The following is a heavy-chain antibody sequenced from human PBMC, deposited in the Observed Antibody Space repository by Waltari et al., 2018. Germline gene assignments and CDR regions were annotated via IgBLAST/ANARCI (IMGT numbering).Heavy chain of an antibody. D-gene: IGHD6-19*01. CDR3: ARGPPGGIAVADGFDY. J-gene: IGHJ4*02. Sequence: EVQLVESGGGLVQPGGSLRLSCAASGFTFSSYEMNWVRQAPGKVLGWVSYISSMCSIIYYAGSVKGRVTISRDNAKNSLYLQMNSLRAEDTAVYYCARGPPGGIAVADGFDYWGQGTLVTVSS. CDR1: GFTFSSYE. V-gene: IGHV3-48*03. CDR2: ISSMCSII.